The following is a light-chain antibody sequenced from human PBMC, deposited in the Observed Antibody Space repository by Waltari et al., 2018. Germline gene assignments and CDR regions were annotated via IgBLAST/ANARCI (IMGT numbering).Light chain of an antibody. CDR3: QHYVRLPAT. CDR1: QSVSRS. J-gene: IGKJ1*01. Sequence: IVLTQSPGTLSLYTGERATLACRASQSVSRSLACYQQKPGTSPKLPIYGASTRATGIPDRFTGSGSGTDFSLTISSLEPEDFAIYFCQHYVRLPATFGQGTKVEIK. V-gene: IGKV3-20*01. CDR2: GAS.